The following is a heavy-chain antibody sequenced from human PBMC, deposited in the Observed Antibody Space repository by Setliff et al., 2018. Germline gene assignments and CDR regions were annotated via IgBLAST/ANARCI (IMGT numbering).Heavy chain of an antibody. V-gene: IGHV4-61*05. CDR3: ARSSYYASGNSHNYYMDV. J-gene: IGHJ6*03. D-gene: IGHD3-10*01. Sequence: SETLSLTCIVSGDSISSNSHYWGWIRQPPGKGLEWIGYFYHSGSTNYNPSLKGRVTMTSDTSRNQLSLKLTSVSAADTVIYYCARSSYYASGNSHNYYMDVWGKGTAVTVS. CDR1: GDSISSNSHY. CDR2: FYHSGST.